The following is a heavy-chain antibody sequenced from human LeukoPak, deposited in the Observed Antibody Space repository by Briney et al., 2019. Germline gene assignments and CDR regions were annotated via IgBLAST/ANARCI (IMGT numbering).Heavy chain of an antibody. D-gene: IGHD3-16*01. CDR2: IYYSGST. CDR1: GGYISTSNYY. J-gene: IGHJ4*02. V-gene: IGHV4-39*01. Sequence: SETLSLTCTVSGGYISTSNYYWGWIRQPPGKGLEWIGNIYYSGSTYYNPSLKSRFSLSIDTSMNQFSLKVNSLTVADTAVYYCARFFHYDASRLPFWGQGTLVAVSS. CDR3: ARFFHYDASRLPF.